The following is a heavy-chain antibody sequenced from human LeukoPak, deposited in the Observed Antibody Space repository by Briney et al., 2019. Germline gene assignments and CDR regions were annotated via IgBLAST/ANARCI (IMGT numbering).Heavy chain of an antibody. CDR3: ASQYGSGSYYNYYGMDV. J-gene: IGHJ6*02. Sequence: SVTVSCKASGGTFSSYAISWVRQAPGQGLEWMGRINPILGIANYAQKFQGRVTITADKSTSTAYMELSSLRSEDTAVYYCASQYGSGSYYNYYGMDVWGQGTTVTVSS. V-gene: IGHV1-69*04. D-gene: IGHD3-10*01. CDR1: GGTFSSYA. CDR2: INPILGIA.